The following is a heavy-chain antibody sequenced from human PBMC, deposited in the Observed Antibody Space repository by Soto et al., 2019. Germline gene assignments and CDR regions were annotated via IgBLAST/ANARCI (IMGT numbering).Heavy chain of an antibody. V-gene: IGHV4-39*07. CDR2: IYYSGST. CDR1: VGSISSSSYY. CDR3: ARLYCGGDCYSFYYGMDV. Sequence: SETLSLTCTVPVGSISSSSYYWGWFRQTPGKGLGWIGSIYYSGSTYYNPSLKSRVTISVDTSKNQFSLKLSSVTASDTAVYYCARLYCGGDCYSFYYGMDVWGQGTTVTVSS. J-gene: IGHJ6*02. D-gene: IGHD2-21*02.